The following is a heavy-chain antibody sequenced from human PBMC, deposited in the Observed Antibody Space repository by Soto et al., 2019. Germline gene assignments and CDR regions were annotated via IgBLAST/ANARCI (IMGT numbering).Heavy chain of an antibody. J-gene: IGHJ5*02. CDR2: INHSGST. CDR1: GGSFSGYY. Sequence: SETLSLTCAVYGGSFSGYYWSWIRQPPGKGLEWIGEINHSGSTNYNPSLKSRVTISVDTSKNQFSLKLSSVTAADTAVYYCARGGITMVRGEMAPNWFDPWGQGTLVTVSS. D-gene: IGHD3-10*01. CDR3: ARGGITMVRGEMAPNWFDP. V-gene: IGHV4-34*01.